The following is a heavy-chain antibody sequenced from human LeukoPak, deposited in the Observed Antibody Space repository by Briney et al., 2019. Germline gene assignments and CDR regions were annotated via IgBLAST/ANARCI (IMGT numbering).Heavy chain of an antibody. CDR1: GGTFSSYA. Sequence: SVKVSCKASGGTFSSYAISWVRLAPGQGLEWMGGIIPIFGTANYAQKFQGRVTITTDESTSTAYMELSSLRSEDTAVYYCARVSGSYEAAGYYFDYWGQGTLVTVSS. V-gene: IGHV1-69*05. D-gene: IGHD1-26*01. CDR3: ARVSGSYEAAGYYFDY. J-gene: IGHJ4*02. CDR2: IIPIFGTA.